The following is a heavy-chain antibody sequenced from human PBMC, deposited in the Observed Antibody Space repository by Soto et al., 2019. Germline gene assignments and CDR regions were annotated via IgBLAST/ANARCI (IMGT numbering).Heavy chain of an antibody. CDR2: ISKSDYT. V-gene: IGHV3-21*01. CDR1: GCAFNNYG. CDR3: AREDSIIIPAVSDF. D-gene: IGHD2-2*01. Sequence: GGSLRLSCTVSGCAFNNYGISWVRQAPGKGLEWVSSISKSDYTYYSDSVTGRFTISRDNAKNSVSLQMNTLRVEDTAVYYCAREDSIIIPAVSDFWGQGTLVTVSS. J-gene: IGHJ4*02.